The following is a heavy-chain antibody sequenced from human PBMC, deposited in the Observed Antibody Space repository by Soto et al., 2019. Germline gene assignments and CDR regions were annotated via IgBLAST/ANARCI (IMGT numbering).Heavy chain of an antibody. CDR2: ISGSGGST. CDR1: GFTFSSYA. D-gene: IGHD3-9*01. V-gene: IGHV3-23*01. J-gene: IGHJ4*02. CDR3: AKCRPYYDILTGYHDGYYFDY. Sequence: EVQLLESGGGLVQPGGSLRLSCAASGFTFSSYAMSWVRQAPGKGLEWVSAISGSGGSTYYADSVKGRFTISRDNSKNTPYLQMNSLRAEDTAVYYCAKCRPYYDILTGYHDGYYFDYWGQGTLVTVSS.